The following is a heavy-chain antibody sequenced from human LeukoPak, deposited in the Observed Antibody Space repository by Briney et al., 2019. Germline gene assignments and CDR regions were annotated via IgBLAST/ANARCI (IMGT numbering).Heavy chain of an antibody. J-gene: IGHJ4*02. CDR1: GFTFSSYW. CDR3: ARLDILTGNYYYFNF. CDR2: ISGDGSTT. V-gene: IGHV3-74*01. Sequence: GGSLRLSCAASGFTFSSYWMHWVRQAPGMGLVWVSRISGDGSTTSYADSVKGRFTISRDNAKNTLYLQMNSLRAEDTALYYCARLDILTGNYYYFNFWGQGTLVTVSS. D-gene: IGHD3-9*01.